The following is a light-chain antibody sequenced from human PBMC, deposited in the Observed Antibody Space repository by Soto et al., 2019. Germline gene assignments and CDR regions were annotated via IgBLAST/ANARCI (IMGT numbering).Light chain of an antibody. CDR1: SSNIGSNT. CDR3: AAWDDSLNGCV. J-gene: IGLJ3*02. Sequence: QLVLPQPPSASGTPGQRVTISCSGSSSNIGSNTVNWYQQLPGTAPKLLIYSNNQRPSGFPDRFSGSKSCTSASLAISGLQAEDEADYYCAAWDDSLNGCVFGGGTKLTVL. CDR2: SNN. V-gene: IGLV1-44*01.